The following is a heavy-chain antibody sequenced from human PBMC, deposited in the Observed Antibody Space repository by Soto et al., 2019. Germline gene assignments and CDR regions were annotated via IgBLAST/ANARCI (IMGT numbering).Heavy chain of an antibody. CDR3: AKGGDSWSGYSHY. D-gene: IGHD3-3*01. CDR2: IAVSAVSS. J-gene: IGHJ4*02. CDR1: GCTCRTYV. Sequence: GGSLRLSCAASGCTCRTYVIAWVRQAPGKGLEWISGIAVSAVSSFCADSVKGRFTISRDNSENMMYLQMNSLTTDHPPLYYCAKGGDSWSGYSHYWGQGTLATVSS. V-gene: IGHV3-23*01.